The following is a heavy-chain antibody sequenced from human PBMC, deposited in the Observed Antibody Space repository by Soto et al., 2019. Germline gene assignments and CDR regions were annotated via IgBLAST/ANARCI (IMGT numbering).Heavy chain of an antibody. V-gene: IGHV3-48*03. CDR2: ISKSGGTT. J-gene: IGHJ4*02. CDR3: VREGHYYFDY. Sequence: GGSLRLCCAASGFTFSAYEMHWVRQAPGQGLEWVSYISKSGGTTYYADSVKGRFTISGDDAKNSVYLQMSSLRPEDMAVYKCVREGHYYFDYWGQGALVTVSS. CDR1: GFTFSAYE.